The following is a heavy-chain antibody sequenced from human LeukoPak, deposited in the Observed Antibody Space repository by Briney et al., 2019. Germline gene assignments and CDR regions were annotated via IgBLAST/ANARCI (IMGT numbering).Heavy chain of an antibody. D-gene: IGHD4-23*01. CDR1: GFSFSYG. CDR3: ARDVHGGAFDY. Sequence: GGSLRLSCVASGFSFSYGMHWVRQAPGKGLEWLTFIHYDESNEYYADSVKGRFTISRDNSKNTLYLQMNSLRAEDTAVYYCARDVHGGAFDYWGQGTLVTVSS. CDR2: IHYDESNE. V-gene: IGHV3-30*02. J-gene: IGHJ4*02.